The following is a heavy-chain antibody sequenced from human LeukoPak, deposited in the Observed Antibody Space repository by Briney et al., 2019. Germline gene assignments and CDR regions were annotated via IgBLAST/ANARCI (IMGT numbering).Heavy chain of an antibody. CDR3: ARGPKSRRITMIVVTDDAFDI. CDR2: INHSGST. D-gene: IGHD3-22*01. J-gene: IGHJ3*02. Sequence: SETLSLTCTVSGGSISSSSYYWGWIRQPPGRGLEWIGEINHSGSTNYNPSLKSRVTISVDTSKNQFSLKLSSVTAADTAVYYCARGPKSRRITMIVVTDDAFDIWGQGTMVTVSS. V-gene: IGHV4-39*07. CDR1: GGSISSSSYY.